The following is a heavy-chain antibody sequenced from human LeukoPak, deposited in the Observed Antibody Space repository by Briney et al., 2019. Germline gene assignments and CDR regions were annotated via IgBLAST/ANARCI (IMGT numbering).Heavy chain of an antibody. CDR3: ARDSRDGYNSY. CDR2: INPSGGST. D-gene: IGHD5-24*01. CDR1: GYTFTSYY. J-gene: IGHJ4*02. V-gene: IGHV1-46*01. Sequence: ASVKVSCKASGYTFTSYYMHWVRQAPGQGLEWMGIINPSGGSTNYAQKFQGRVTITADESTSTAYMELSSLRSEDTAVYYCARDSRDGYNSYWGQGTLVTVPS.